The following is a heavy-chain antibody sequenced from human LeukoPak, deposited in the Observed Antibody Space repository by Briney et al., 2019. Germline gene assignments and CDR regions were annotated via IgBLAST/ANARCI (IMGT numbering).Heavy chain of an antibody. J-gene: IGHJ4*02. D-gene: IGHD3-22*01. V-gene: IGHV3-74*01. CDR1: GFTFDDYG. Sequence: GGSLRLSCAASGFTFDDYGMSWVRQAPGKGLVWVSRINSDGSSTSYADSVKGRFTISRDNAKNTLYLQMNSLRAEDTAVCYCASEKYYYDSSGYYGDYWGQGTLVTVSS. CDR2: INSDGSST. CDR3: ASEKYYYDSSGYYGDY.